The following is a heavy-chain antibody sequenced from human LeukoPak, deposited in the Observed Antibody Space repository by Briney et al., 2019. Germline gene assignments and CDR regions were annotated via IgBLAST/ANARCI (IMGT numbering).Heavy chain of an antibody. D-gene: IGHD6-13*01. V-gene: IGHV1-46*01. J-gene: IGHJ4*02. CDR2: INPSGGST. CDR3: ARTYMGIAATGGFDY. Sequence: ASVKVSCKASRYTFTSYYMHWVRQAPGQGLEWMGIINPSGGSTSYAQKFQGRVTMTRDTSTSTVYMELSSLRSEDTAVYYCARTYMGIAATGGFDYWGQGTLVTVSS. CDR1: RYTFTSYY.